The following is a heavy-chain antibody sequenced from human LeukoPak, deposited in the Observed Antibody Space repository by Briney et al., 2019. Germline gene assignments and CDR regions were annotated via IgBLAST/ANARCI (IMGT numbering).Heavy chain of an antibody. V-gene: IGHV4-59*01. CDR2: IYYTGTT. J-gene: IGHJ5*02. CDR3: ASSDMVRGVTLFDP. D-gene: IGHD3-10*01. Sequence: PSETLSLTCTVSGGSLSNYYWSWIRQSPGKGLEWLGFIYYTGTTKYNPSLKSRVSISVDTSKNQFSLKLSSVTAADTAVYYCASSDMVRGVTLFDPWGQGTLVTVSS. CDR1: GGSLSNYY.